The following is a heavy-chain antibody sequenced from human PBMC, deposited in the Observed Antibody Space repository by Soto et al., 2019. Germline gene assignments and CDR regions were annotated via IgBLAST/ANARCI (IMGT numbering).Heavy chain of an antibody. CDR1: GYSFTSYW. CDR3: ARNTAADSHAFDI. J-gene: IGHJ3*02. V-gene: IGHV5-51*01. Sequence: GAALNPSCKCSGYSFTSYWIGWVRQPPGNVLKWMTIIYPGDSDTRYSTSFHSQVTISDDKSISPAYLQWTSLKAAENVTYYCARNTAADSHAFDIWGQGTMVTVSS. CDR2: IYPGDSDT. D-gene: IGHD2-2*01.